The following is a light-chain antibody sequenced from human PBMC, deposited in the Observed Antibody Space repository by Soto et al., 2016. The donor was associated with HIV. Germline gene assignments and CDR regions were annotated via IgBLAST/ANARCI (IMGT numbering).Light chain of an antibody. V-gene: IGLV3-1*01. Sequence: SYDLTQPPSVSVSPGQTATLTCSGDKLGDRYVCWYQQKPDQSPMMVIYEDTKRPSGIPERFSGSNSGNTATLTINGTQAMDEADYYCQTWDSNTEGVVFGGGTKPTVL. CDR1: KLGDRY. CDR3: QTWDSNTEGVV. J-gene: IGLJ2*01. CDR2: EDT.